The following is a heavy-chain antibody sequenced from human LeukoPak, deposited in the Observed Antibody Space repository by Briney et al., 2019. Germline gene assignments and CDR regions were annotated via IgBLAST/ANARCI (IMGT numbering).Heavy chain of an antibody. Sequence: IPGGSLRLSCAASGFTFSSYSMSWVRQAPGKGLEWVSSISSSSSYIYYADSVKGRFTISRDNAKNSLYLQMNSLRAEDTAVYYCARDFFSGCSGGSCYSGFAFDIWGQGTMVTVSS. V-gene: IGHV3-21*01. D-gene: IGHD2-15*01. CDR3: ARDFFSGCSGGSCYSGFAFDI. CDR1: GFTFSSYS. J-gene: IGHJ3*02. CDR2: ISSSSSYI.